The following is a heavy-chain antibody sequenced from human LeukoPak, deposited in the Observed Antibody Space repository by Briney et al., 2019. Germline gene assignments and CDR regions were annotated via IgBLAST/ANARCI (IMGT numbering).Heavy chain of an antibody. Sequence: GGSLRLSCAASGFTFSNFWMSWVRQAPGKGLEWVANIKQDASEKYYVDSVKGRFSISRDNAKNSLYLQMNSLRAEDTAVYYCAREVLRKFDYWGQGTLVTVSS. CDR3: AREVLRKFDY. V-gene: IGHV3-7*01. CDR2: IKQDASEK. J-gene: IGHJ4*02. CDR1: GFTFSNFW. D-gene: IGHD4-17*01.